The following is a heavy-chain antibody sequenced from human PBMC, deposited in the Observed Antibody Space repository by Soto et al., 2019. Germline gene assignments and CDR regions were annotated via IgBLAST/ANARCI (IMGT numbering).Heavy chain of an antibody. Sequence: GASVKVSCKVSGYTLTELFRRWVRQSPGKGLEWMGGFDPEDGETIYARKFQGRVTVTEDTSTDTAYMELSSLRSEDTAVYYCATAYYGDYVGFFGSEFGYWGQGTLVTVSS. CDR3: ATAYYGDYVGFFGSEFGY. V-gene: IGHV1-24*01. D-gene: IGHD4-17*01. J-gene: IGHJ4*02. CDR1: GYTLTELF. CDR2: FDPEDGET.